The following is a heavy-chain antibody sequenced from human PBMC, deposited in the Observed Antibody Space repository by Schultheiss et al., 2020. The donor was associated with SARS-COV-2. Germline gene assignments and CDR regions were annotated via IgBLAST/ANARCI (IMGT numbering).Heavy chain of an antibody. Sequence: GGSLRLSCTASGFTFSSYWLSWVRQAPGKGLEWVAVISYDGSNKYYADSVKGRFTISRDNSKNTLYLQMNSLRAEDTAVYYCAREASTTVTLYYYYGMDVWGQGTTVTVSS. CDR3: AREASTTVTLYYYYGMDV. CDR2: ISYDGSNK. D-gene: IGHD4-17*01. V-gene: IGHV3-30-3*01. J-gene: IGHJ6*02. CDR1: GFTFSSYW.